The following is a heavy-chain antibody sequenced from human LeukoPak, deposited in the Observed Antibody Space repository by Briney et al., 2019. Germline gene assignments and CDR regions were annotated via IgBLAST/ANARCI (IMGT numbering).Heavy chain of an antibody. D-gene: IGHD3-22*01. CDR1: GYTLTELS. CDR3: ATARPLNYYYDSSGLVY. V-gene: IGHV1-24*01. Sequence: ASVKVSCKVSGYTLTELSMHWVRQAPGKGLEWMGGFDPEDGETIYAQKFQGRVTMTEDTSTDTAYMELSSLRSEDTAVYYCATARPLNYYYDSSGLVYWGQGTLVTVSS. J-gene: IGHJ4*02. CDR2: FDPEDGET.